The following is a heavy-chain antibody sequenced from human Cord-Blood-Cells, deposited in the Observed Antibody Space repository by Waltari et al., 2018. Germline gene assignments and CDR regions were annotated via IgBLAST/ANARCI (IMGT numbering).Heavy chain of an antibody. J-gene: IGHJ5*02. Sequence: QVQLVQSGAEVKKPGASLKVPCKASGYTFTGYSLHWVRQAPGQGLEWMGWINPNSGGTNYAQKFQGRVTMTRDTAISTAYMELSRLRSDDTAVYYCARGAGRSYYFNWFDPWGQGTLVTVSS. D-gene: IGHD1-26*01. V-gene: IGHV1-2*02. CDR3: ARGAGRSYYFNWFDP. CDR2: INPNSGGT. CDR1: GYTFTGYS.